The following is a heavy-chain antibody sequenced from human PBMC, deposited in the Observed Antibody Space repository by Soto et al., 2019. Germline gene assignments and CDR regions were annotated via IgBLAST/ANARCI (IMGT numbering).Heavy chain of an antibody. CDR3: ARGPNPYYFDY. CDR2: ISPYDGYT. V-gene: IGHV1-18*01. CDR1: GYTFTSYG. J-gene: IGHJ4*02. Sequence: VASVKVSCKASGYTFTSYGINWVRQAPGQGLEWLGWISPYDGYTNYAQILQGRVTITRDTSASTAYMELSSLRSEDTAVYYCARGPNPYYFDYWGQGTLVTVSS.